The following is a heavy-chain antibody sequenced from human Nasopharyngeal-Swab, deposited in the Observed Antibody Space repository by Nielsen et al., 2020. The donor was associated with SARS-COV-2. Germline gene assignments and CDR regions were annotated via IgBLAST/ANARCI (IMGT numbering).Heavy chain of an antibody. Sequence: SVKVSCKASGGTFSSYAISWVRQAPGQGLEWMGGIIPIFGTANYAQKFQGRVTITADESTSTAYMELSSLRSEDTAVYYCARGSVRDVVVPAAPAEYFQHWGQGTLVTVSS. J-gene: IGHJ1*01. CDR3: ARGSVRDVVVPAAPAEYFQH. CDR2: IIPIFGTA. D-gene: IGHD2-2*01. CDR1: GGTFSSYA. V-gene: IGHV1-69*13.